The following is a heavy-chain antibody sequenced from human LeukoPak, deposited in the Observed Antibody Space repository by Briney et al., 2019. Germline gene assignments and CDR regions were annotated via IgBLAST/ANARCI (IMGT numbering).Heavy chain of an antibody. Sequence: GASVKVSCKASGYTFTSYGISWVRQAPGQGLEWMGWISAYNGNTNYAQKLQGRVTMTTDTSTSTAYMELRSLRSDDTAVYYCARASSGDYSLLYDAFDIWGQGTMVTVSS. CDR2: ISAYNGNT. D-gene: IGHD4-17*01. CDR1: GYTFTSYG. J-gene: IGHJ3*02. CDR3: ARASSGDYSLLYDAFDI. V-gene: IGHV1-18*01.